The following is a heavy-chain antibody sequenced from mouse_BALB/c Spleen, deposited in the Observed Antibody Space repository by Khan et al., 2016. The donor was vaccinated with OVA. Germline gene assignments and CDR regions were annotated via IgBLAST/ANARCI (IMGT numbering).Heavy chain of an antibody. CDR3: ARGAITSHAMDS. J-gene: IGHJ4*01. V-gene: IGHV1-76*01. Sequence: QVQLKQSGAELVRPGASVKLSCKTSGYIFTSYWIHWVKQRSGQGLEWIARIYPGTGSTYSNEKFKGKATLTADKSSSTAYMQLGSLKSEDSAVXFCARGAITSHAMDSWGQGTSVTVSS. CDR1: GYIFTSYW. D-gene: IGHD1-1*01. CDR2: IYPGTGST.